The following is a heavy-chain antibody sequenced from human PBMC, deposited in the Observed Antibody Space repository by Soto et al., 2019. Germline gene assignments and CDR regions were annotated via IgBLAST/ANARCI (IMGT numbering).Heavy chain of an antibody. D-gene: IGHD1-26*01. CDR2: IYYSGCT. J-gene: IGHJ4*02. Sequence: QVQLQESGPGLVKPSETLSLTCTVSGGSISSYYWSWIRQPPGKGLEWIGYIYYSGCTNYNPSLKSRITKSVEPSKNQFSLKLSSVTAADTAVYYWASMSREDEYYFYYWGQGNLVTVSS. V-gene: IGHV4-59*08. CDR1: GGSISSYY. CDR3: ASMSREDEYYFYY.